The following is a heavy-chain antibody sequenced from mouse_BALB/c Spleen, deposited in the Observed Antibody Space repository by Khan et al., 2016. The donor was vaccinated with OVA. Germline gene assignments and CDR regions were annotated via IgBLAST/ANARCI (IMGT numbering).Heavy chain of an antibody. CDR2: INPANGNT. V-gene: IGHV14-3*02. J-gene: IGHJ2*01. Sequence: VQLKQSGAELVKPGASVKLSCTASGFNIKDTYMHWVKQRPEQGLEWIGKINPANGNTKYDPKFQGKATITADKSSNTAYLQLSSLTSEDTAVYYSARIDAWGQGTTLTVSS. CDR1: GFNIKDTY. CDR3: ARIDA.